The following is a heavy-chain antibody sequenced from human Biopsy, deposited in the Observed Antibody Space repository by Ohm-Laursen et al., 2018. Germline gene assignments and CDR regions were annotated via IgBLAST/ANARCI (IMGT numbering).Heavy chain of an antibody. Sequence: GTLSLTCTISADSVTYPTDNWSWIRQPPGQGLEYIGFVYIGENTNYNPSLKSRVTISVDMSRNQFSLKLDSVTAADTAVYYCARGMRSSGWPFFDYWGQGILVTVSS. V-gene: IGHV4-61*01. D-gene: IGHD6-19*01. CDR2: VYIGENT. CDR3: ARGMRSSGWPFFDY. J-gene: IGHJ4*02. CDR1: ADSVTYPTDN.